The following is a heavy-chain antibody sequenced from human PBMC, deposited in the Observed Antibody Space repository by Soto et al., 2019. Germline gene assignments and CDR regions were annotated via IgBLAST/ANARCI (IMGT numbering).Heavy chain of an antibody. CDR2: ISYDGSNK. CDR3: ARGEQLWLPSPFDY. Sequence: QVQLVESGGGVVQPGRSLRLSCAASGFTFSSYAMHWVRQAPGKGLEWVAVISYDGSNKYYADSVKGRFTISRDNSKNTLYLQMNSLRAEDTAVYYCARGEQLWLPSPFDYWGQGTLVTVSS. CDR1: GFTFSSYA. V-gene: IGHV3-30-3*01. J-gene: IGHJ4*02. D-gene: IGHD5-18*01.